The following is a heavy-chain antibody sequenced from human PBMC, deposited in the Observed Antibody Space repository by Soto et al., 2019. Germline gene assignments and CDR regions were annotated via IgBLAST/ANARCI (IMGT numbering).Heavy chain of an antibody. D-gene: IGHD6-6*01. J-gene: IGHJ6*03. CDR2: IIPILGIA. Sequence: QVQLVQSGAEVQKPGSSVKVSCKASGGTFSSYTISWVRQAPGQGLEWMGRIIPILGIANYAQKFQGRVTITADKSTSTAYMELSSLRSEDTAVYYCARAVYSSSSRGNYYYYIDVWGKGTTVTVSS. V-gene: IGHV1-69*02. CDR1: GGTFSSYT. CDR3: ARAVYSSSSRGNYYYYIDV.